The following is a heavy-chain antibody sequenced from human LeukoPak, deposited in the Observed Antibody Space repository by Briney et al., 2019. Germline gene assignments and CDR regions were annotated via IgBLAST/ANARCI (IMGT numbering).Heavy chain of an antibody. J-gene: IGHJ4*02. CDR3: VRDRELNY. D-gene: IGHD1-26*01. Sequence: SQTLSLTCTVSGGPISSGGHSWSWIRQPPGKGLEWIGYIYNSGSTYYNPSLKSRVTISVDTSKNQFSLRLSSVTAADAAVYYCVRDRELNYWGQGTLVTVSS. CDR2: IYNSGST. CDR1: GGPISSGGHS. V-gene: IGHV4-30-4*07.